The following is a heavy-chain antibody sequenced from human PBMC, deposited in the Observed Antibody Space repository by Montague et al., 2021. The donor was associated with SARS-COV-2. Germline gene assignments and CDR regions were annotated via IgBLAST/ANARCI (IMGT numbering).Heavy chain of an antibody. J-gene: IGHJ4*02. CDR3: ARWDPQTLTLIGLRGKSASDX. CDR2: INHSGTT. V-gene: IGHV4-34*01. D-gene: IGHD4-23*01. CDR1: GGSFSGYY. Sequence: SETLSLTCAVYGGSFSGYYWTWIRQSPGKALEWIAEINHSGTTNYNFNPSLRSRVTISVDTSKSQFSLKLSSVTAADTGVYYCARWDPQTLTLIGLRGKSASDXWGQGTLVTVSS.